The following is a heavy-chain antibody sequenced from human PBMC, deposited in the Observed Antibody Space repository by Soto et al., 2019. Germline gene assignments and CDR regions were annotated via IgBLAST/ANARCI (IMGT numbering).Heavy chain of an antibody. V-gene: IGHV3-23*01. CDR1: VFTDSSYA. CDR2: ISGSGGST. D-gene: IGHD3-22*01. CDR3: AKDRDSGYDYYYYGRDV. Sequence: GLSQRLSGAGSVFTDSSYAMTWVHQAPGKGLEWVSAISGSGGSTYYADSVKGRFAISRDNSKNTLYLQMNSLRAEDTAVYYCAKDRDSGYDYYYYGRDVWGQGTTVTVSS. J-gene: IGHJ6*01.